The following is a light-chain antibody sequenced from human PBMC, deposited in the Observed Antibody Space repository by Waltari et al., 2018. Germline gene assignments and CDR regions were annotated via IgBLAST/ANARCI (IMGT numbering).Light chain of an antibody. CDR2: RAS. V-gene: IGKV3-15*01. Sequence: ETVMTQSPATLSVSPGERATLSCRASQSVSLNLAWYQQRPGQAPRLLIYRASTRATGIPARFSGSGSGTDFTLTISSLQSEDFAVYYCQYYHYGYAFGQGTRLESK. CDR3: QYYHYGYA. CDR1: QSVSLN. J-gene: IGKJ2*01.